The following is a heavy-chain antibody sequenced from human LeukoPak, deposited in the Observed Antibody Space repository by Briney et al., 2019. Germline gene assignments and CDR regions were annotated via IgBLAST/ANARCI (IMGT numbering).Heavy chain of an antibody. V-gene: IGHV3-21*04. D-gene: IGHD3-22*01. J-gene: IGHJ4*02. CDR1: GFTFSRYS. CDR2: ISSRSTNI. Sequence: PGGSLRLSCAGSGFTFSRYSMTWFRQAPGKGLERVSSISSRSTNIFYADSVKGRFTISRDNPKNTLYLQMNSLRAEDTAVYFCAKRGVVIRVILVGFHKEAYYFDSWGQGALVTVSS. CDR3: AKRGVVIRVILVGFHKEAYYFDS.